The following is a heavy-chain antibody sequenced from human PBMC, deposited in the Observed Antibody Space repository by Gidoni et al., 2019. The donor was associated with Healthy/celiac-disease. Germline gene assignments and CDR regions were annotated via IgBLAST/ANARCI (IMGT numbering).Heavy chain of an antibody. J-gene: IGHJ6*02. D-gene: IGHD2-2*01. CDR3: ARGIVVVPAAKYYYYYYGMDV. V-gene: IGHV1-69*01. CDR1: GGTFSSYA. Sequence: VQLVQSGAEVKKPGSSVKVSCKASGGTFSSYAISWVRQAPGQGLEWMGGLIPIFGTAKDAQKFQGRGTITADESTSTAYMELSSLRSEDTAVYYCARGIVVVPAAKYYYYYYGMDVWGQGTTVTVSS. CDR2: LIPIFGTA.